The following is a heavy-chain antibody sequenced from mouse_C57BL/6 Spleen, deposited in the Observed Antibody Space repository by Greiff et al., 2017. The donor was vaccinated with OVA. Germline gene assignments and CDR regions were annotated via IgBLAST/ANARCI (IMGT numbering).Heavy chain of an antibody. Sequence: VKVVESGAELVKPGASVKISCKASGYAFSSYWMNWVKQRPGKGLEWIGQIYPGDGDTNYNGKFKGKATLTADKSSSTAYMQLSSLTSEDSAVYFCARGGLGHYFDYWGQGTTLTVSS. CDR1: GYAFSSYW. D-gene: IGHD3-3*01. J-gene: IGHJ2*01. CDR2: IYPGDGDT. CDR3: ARGGLGHYFDY. V-gene: IGHV1-80*01.